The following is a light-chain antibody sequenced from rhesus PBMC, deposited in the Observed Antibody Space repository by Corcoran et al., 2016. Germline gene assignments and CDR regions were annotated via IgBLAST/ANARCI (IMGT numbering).Light chain of an antibody. CDR1: QSLLHSNGYTY. CDR3: LQDIQLPLT. CDR2: LGS. J-gene: IGKJ4*01. Sequence: DIVMTQTPLSLPVTPGEPASISCRSSQSLLHSNGYTYLFWYLQKPGQCPQLLIYLGSTRASGVPDRVSGSGSGTDCTLKISRVEAEDVGVYYCLQDIQLPLTFGGGTKVEIK. V-gene: IGKV2-78*01.